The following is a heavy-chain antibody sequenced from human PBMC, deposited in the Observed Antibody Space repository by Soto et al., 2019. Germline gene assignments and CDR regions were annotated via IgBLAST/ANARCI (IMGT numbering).Heavy chain of an antibody. Sequence: EVQLVESGGGLVQPGESLRLSCAASGFTFSSYWMSWVRQAPGKGLEWVANIKQDGGEKYYVDSVKGRFTISRDNAKNSLYLQMNSLRAEDMAVYYCASSYFDFWSGYYTDYYYYGMDVWGQGTTVTVSS. V-gene: IGHV3-7*01. D-gene: IGHD3-3*01. CDR3: ASSYFDFWSGYYTDYYYYGMDV. CDR1: GFTFSSYW. J-gene: IGHJ6*02. CDR2: IKQDGGEK.